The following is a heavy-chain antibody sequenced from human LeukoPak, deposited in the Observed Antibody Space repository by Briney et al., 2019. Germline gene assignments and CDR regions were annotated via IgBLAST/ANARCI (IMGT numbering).Heavy chain of an antibody. D-gene: IGHD3-16*01. CDR2: TSGSGGST. Sequence: GGSLRLSCAASGFTFSSHAMSWVRQAPGKGLEWVSATSGSGGSTYYADSEKGRFTISRDNAKNSLYLQMNSLRAEDTAVYYCARDYGLDYWGQGTLVTVSS. CDR3: ARDYGLDY. J-gene: IGHJ4*02. V-gene: IGHV3-23*01. CDR1: GFTFSSHA.